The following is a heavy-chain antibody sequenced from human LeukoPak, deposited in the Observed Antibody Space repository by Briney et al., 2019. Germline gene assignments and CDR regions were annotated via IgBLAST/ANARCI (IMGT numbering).Heavy chain of an antibody. V-gene: IGHV1-69*10. CDR2: FIPILGTA. CDR1: GGTFSDYA. J-gene: IGHJ5*02. CDR3: ARTFKRPLNWFDP. Sequence: GASVKVSCKASGGTFSDYALNWVRQAPGQGPEWMGVFIPILGTANSTQKFQDRVTITADISTNTAYMELSSLRSEDTGVYYCARTFKRPLNWFDPWGQGTLVTVSS.